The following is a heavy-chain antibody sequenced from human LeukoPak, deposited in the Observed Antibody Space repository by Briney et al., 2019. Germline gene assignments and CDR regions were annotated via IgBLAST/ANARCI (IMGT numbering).Heavy chain of an antibody. CDR2: IYHSGST. CDR3: ARSPQHYDFWSGYSTYFDY. J-gene: IGHJ4*02. Sequence: SETLSLTCTVSGGSVSSGSFYWSWIRQPPGKGLEWIVKIYHSGSTNYNPSLKSRVTISVDTSKNQISLKLSSVTAADTAAYYCARSPQHYDFWSGYSTYFDYWGQGTLVTVSS. D-gene: IGHD3-3*01. CDR1: GGSVSSGSFY. V-gene: IGHV4-61*01.